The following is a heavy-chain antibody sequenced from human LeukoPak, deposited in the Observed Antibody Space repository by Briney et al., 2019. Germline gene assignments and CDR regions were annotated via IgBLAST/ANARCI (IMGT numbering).Heavy chain of an antibody. V-gene: IGHV4-39*07. Sequence: SGTLSLTCTVSGGSISSSSYYWGWIRQPPGKGLEWIGSIYYSGSTYYNPSLKSRVTISVDTSKNQFSLKLSSVTAADTAVYYCARERRDYSSSWYNWFDPWGQGTLVTVSS. CDR2: IYYSGST. J-gene: IGHJ5*02. D-gene: IGHD6-13*01. CDR1: GGSISSSSYY. CDR3: ARERRDYSSSWYNWFDP.